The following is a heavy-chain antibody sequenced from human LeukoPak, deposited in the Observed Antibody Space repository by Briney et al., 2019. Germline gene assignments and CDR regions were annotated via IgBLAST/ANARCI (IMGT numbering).Heavy chain of an antibody. CDR1: CSSFNCYL. J-gene: IGHJ4*02. Sequence: PGESLQISCNCSCSSFNCYLISLGRQMPGKGLEWMGRIDPSDSYTNYSPSFQGHVTISADKSISTAYLPCSRLKTPDTAMYYCARQDRAVAGTFLWGQGTLVTVSS. CDR3: ARQDRAVAGTFL. D-gene: IGHD6-19*01. V-gene: IGHV5-10-1*01. CDR2: IDPSDSYT.